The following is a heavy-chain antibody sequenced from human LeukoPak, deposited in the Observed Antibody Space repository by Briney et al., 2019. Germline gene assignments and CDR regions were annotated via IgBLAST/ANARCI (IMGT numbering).Heavy chain of an antibody. CDR3: VSFYETY. CDR1: GNYW. V-gene: IGHV3-74*01. Sequence: GGSLRLSGAASGNYWMHWVRQAPGKGLVWVSHINSDGSWTSYADSVKGRFTISKDNAKNTVYLQMNSLRAEDTAVYYCVSFYETYWGRGTLVTVSS. D-gene: IGHD2/OR15-2a*01. J-gene: IGHJ4*02. CDR2: INSDGSWT.